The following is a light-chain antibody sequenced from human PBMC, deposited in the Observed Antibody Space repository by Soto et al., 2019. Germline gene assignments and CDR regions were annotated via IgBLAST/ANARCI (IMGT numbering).Light chain of an antibody. Sequence: EIVLTQSPATLSLSPGERGTLSCRASQSVSSHLAWYQQKPGQAPRLLIYDSSKRPTGIPARFSGSGSGTDFTLTISNLEPEDFAVYYCQQRSDRLPLTFGQGTRLEIK. CDR1: QSVSSH. CDR3: QQRSDRLPLT. V-gene: IGKV3-11*01. J-gene: IGKJ5*01. CDR2: DSS.